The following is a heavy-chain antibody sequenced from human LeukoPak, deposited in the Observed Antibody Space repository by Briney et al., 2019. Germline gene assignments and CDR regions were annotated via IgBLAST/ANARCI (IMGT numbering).Heavy chain of an antibody. CDR1: GFTFSSYW. D-gene: IGHD6-13*01. Sequence: GGSLRLSCAAPGFTFSSYWMHWVRQGPGKGLVCVSRINSDGSSTIYADSVKGRFTISRDNARNTLYLQMNSLRAEDTAVYYCARHDSSWYEGFDIWGQGTMVTVSS. J-gene: IGHJ3*02. V-gene: IGHV3-74*01. CDR2: INSDGSST. CDR3: ARHDSSWYEGFDI.